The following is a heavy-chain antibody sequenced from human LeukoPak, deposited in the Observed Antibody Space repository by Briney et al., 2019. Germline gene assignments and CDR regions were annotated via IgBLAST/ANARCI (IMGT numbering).Heavy chain of an antibody. J-gene: IGHJ4*02. CDR1: GFTFSSYA. Sequence: GRSLRPSCPAAGFTFSSYAMSWVRQAPGKVLEWVAAISGSGGSTYYADSVKGRFTISRDNSKTTLYLQMNSLRAEDTAVHCCAKRGQSGSYPAGLDYWGQGTLVTVSS. CDR2: ISGSGGST. V-gene: IGHV3-23*01. CDR3: AKRGQSGSYPAGLDY. D-gene: IGHD3-10*01.